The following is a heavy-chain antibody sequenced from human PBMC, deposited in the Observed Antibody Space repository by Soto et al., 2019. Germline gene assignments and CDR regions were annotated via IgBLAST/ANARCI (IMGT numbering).Heavy chain of an antibody. V-gene: IGHV3-23*01. CDR2: ISTSGATT. CDR3: AKDSSSGFDY. D-gene: IGHD6-19*01. Sequence: EVQLLESGGGLVQPGGSLRLSCVASGFTFRSYAMSWVRQAPGKGLEWVSGISTSGATTYYADSVKGRFTISRDTSENTLYLQMNSLGAEDTAVYYWAKDSSSGFDYWGQGILVTVSS. CDR1: GFTFRSYA. J-gene: IGHJ4*02.